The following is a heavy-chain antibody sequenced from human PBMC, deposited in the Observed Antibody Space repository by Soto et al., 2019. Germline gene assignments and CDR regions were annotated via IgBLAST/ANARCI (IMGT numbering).Heavy chain of an antibody. CDR3: AREHYGGKDY. Sequence: QVQLVQSGAEVKKPGASVKVSCKASGYTFTSYDINWVRQATGQGLEWMGWMNPNRGRTGYAQRFKGRGTLTRNPSISTAYMELSSLRSEDTAVYYCAREHYGGKDYWGQGTLVTLSS. J-gene: IGHJ4*02. CDR1: GYTFTSYD. CDR2: MNPNRGRT. D-gene: IGHD4-17*01. V-gene: IGHV1-8*01.